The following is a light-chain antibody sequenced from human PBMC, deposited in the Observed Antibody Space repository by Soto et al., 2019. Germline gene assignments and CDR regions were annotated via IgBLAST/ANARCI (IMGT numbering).Light chain of an antibody. CDR3: CSYAGSNNDV. Sequence: QSALTQPPSASGSTEQSVTSSCTGTSSDVGGYNYVSWYQQHPGKAPKLMIYEVSKRPSGVPNRFSGSKSGNTASLTVSGLQAEDEADYYCCSYAGSNNDVFGTGTKLTVL. CDR2: EVS. CDR1: SSDVGGYNY. V-gene: IGLV2-8*01. J-gene: IGLJ1*01.